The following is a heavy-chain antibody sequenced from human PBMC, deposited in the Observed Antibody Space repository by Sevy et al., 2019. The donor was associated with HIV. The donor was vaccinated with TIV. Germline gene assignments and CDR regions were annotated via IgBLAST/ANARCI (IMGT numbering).Heavy chain of an antibody. Sequence: ASVKVSCKASGGTFSSYAISWVRQAPGQGLEWMGGIIPIFGTANYAQKFQGRVTITADESTGTAYMELSSLRSEDTAVYYWARDLGRGYSHRTSGDAFDIWGQGTMVTVSS. CDR3: ARDLGRGYSHRTSGDAFDI. D-gene: IGHD5-18*01. J-gene: IGHJ3*02. V-gene: IGHV1-69*13. CDR2: IIPIFGTA. CDR1: GGTFSSYA.